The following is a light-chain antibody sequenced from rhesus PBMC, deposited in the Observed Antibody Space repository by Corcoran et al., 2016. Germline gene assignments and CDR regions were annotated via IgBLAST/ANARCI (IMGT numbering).Light chain of an antibody. CDR3: QHSYGTPYS. J-gene: IGKJ2*01. V-gene: IGKV1-74*01. CDR1: ENVNNY. Sequence: DIQMTQSPSSLSASVGDRVTITCRASENVNNYLHWYQQKPGKTPKLLSYAAYTLQSGVPSGFSGSGSGTDYTFTISSLQPEDVATYYCQHSYGTPYSFGQGTKVEIK. CDR2: AAY.